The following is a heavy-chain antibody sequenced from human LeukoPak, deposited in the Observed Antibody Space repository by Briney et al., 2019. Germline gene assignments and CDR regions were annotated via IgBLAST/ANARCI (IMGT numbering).Heavy chain of an antibody. Sequence: ASVKVSCKASGGTFSSYAISWVRQAPGQGLEWMGRIIPIFGTANYAQKFQGRVTITTDESTSTAYMELSSLRSEDTAVYYCARDFGCSGGSCEFDPWGLGTLVTVSS. D-gene: IGHD2-15*01. CDR2: IIPIFGTA. CDR3: ARDFGCSGGSCEFDP. J-gene: IGHJ5*02. CDR1: GGTFSSYA. V-gene: IGHV1-69*05.